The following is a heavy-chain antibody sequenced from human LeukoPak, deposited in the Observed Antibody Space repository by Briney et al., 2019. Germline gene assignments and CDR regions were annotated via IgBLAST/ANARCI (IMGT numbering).Heavy chain of an antibody. V-gene: IGHV3-23*01. Sequence: GGSLRLSCAASGFTFSSYAMHWVRQAPGKGLAWVSTISGGSGSTYCADSVKGRFTISRDNSKNTLYLQMNSLRDEDTAVYYCAKHRFESGGYHSTDWGQGTLVTVSS. CDR2: ISGGSGST. J-gene: IGHJ4*02. CDR1: GFTFSSYA. CDR3: AKHRFESGGYHSTD. D-gene: IGHD3-22*01.